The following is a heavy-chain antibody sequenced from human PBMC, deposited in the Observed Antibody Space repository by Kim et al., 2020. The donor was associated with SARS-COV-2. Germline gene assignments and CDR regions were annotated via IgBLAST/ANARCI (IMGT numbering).Heavy chain of an antibody. Sequence: DSVKGRFTISRDNAKISLSLQMNSLRAEETAVYYCARHARPYYYYYMDVWGKGTTVTVSS. D-gene: IGHD6-6*01. J-gene: IGHJ6*03. V-gene: IGHV3-21*01. CDR3: ARHARPYYYYYMDV.